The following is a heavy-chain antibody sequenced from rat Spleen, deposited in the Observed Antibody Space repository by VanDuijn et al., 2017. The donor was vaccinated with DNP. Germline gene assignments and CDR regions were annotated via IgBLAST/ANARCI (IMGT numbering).Heavy chain of an antibody. CDR2: IIYDGSST. J-gene: IGHJ2*01. Sequence: EVYLVESGGGLEQPGRSMKLSCAASGFIFSNYYMAWVRQAPKRGLEWVATIIYDGSSTYYRDSVRGRFTISRDNAENTVYLQMNSLRSEDTATYYCAKANGRDWGQGVMVTVSS. V-gene: IGHV5-22*01. CDR1: GFIFSNYY. D-gene: IGHD1-2*01. CDR3: AKANGRD.